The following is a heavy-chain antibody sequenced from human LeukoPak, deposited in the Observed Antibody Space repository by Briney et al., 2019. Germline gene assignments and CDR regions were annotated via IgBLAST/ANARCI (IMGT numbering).Heavy chain of an antibody. Sequence: PSETLSLTCTVSGGSISSYYWSWIWQPPGKGLEWIGYIYYGGSTNYNPSLKSRVTISVDTSKNQFSLKLSSVTAADTAVYYCARALIPITMVRGVVYYYYGMDVWGQGTTVTVSS. V-gene: IGHV4-59*01. CDR1: GGSISSYY. CDR2: IYYGGST. J-gene: IGHJ6*02. D-gene: IGHD3-10*01. CDR3: ARALIPITMVRGVVYYYYGMDV.